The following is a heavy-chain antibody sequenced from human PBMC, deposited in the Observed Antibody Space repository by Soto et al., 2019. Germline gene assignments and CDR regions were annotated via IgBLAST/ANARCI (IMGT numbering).Heavy chain of an antibody. CDR2: IIPILGIA. CDR1: GGTFSSYT. V-gene: IGHV1-69*02. J-gene: IGHJ4*02. D-gene: IGHD6-19*01. CDR3: ARPAVAGNYFDY. Sequence: ASVKVSCKASGGTFSSYTISWVRQAPGQGLEWMGRIIPILGIANYAQKFQGRVTITADKSTSTAYMELSSLRSEDTAVYYCARPAVAGNYFDYWGQGTLVTVSS.